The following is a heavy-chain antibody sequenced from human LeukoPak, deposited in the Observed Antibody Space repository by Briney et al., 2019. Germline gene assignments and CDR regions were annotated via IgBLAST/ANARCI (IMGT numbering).Heavy chain of an antibody. J-gene: IGHJ5*02. CDR3: ARVPLPAAIFDWFDP. CDR1: GGSISSGDYY. D-gene: IGHD2-2*01. CDR2: IYYSGST. Sequence: SETLSLTCTVSGGSISSGDYYWSWIRQPPGKGLEWIGYIYYSGSTYYSLSLKSRVTISVDTSKNQFSLKLSSVTAADTAVYYCARVPLPAAIFDWFDPWGQGTLVTVSS. V-gene: IGHV4-30-4*08.